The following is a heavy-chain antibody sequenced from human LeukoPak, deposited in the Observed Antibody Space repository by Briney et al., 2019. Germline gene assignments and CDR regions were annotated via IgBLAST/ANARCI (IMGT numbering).Heavy chain of an antibody. CDR1: GGSFSGYY. D-gene: IGHD6-19*01. Sequence: PSETLSLTCAVYGGSFSGYYWSWLRQPPGKGLEWIGEINHSGSTNYNPSLKSRVTISVDTSKNQFSLKLSSVTAADTAVYYCARALAGTYYYYYYYMDVWGKGTTVTVSS. V-gene: IGHV4-34*01. J-gene: IGHJ6*03. CDR3: ARALAGTYYYYYYYMDV. CDR2: INHSGST.